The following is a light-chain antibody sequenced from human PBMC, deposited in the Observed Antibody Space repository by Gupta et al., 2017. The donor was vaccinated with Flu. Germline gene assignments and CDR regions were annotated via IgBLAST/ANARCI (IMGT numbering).Light chain of an antibody. CDR1: QSRRDSLGYTH. V-gene: IGKV2-28*01. J-gene: IGKJ4*01. CDR2: LSS. Sequence: TPGETASIYCRSSQSRRDSLGYTHLCWLMQKPEQAPHLLICLSSKRDAGVTDRFCGGGFGKNFSLTNSSGEEEDVGVYYYRQNRHYPQFSFGRGTKVDI. CDR3: RQNRHYPQFS.